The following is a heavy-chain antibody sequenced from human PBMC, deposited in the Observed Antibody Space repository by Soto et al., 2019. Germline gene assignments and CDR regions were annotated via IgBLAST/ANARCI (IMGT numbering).Heavy chain of an antibody. CDR2: INSDGSTA. Sequence: SLSCAASGFTFSNYRMHWVRQAPGKGLVWVSRINSDGSTATYADSVRGRFTISRDNAKNTLYLQMNSLRAEDTAVYYCARDTLELLYYFDYWGQGTLVTVSS. CDR1: GFTFSNYR. V-gene: IGHV3-74*01. CDR3: ARDTLELLYYFDY. J-gene: IGHJ4*02. D-gene: IGHD1-7*01.